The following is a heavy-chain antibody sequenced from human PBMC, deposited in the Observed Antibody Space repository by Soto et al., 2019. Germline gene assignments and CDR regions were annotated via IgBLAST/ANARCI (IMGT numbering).Heavy chain of an antibody. CDR2: IIPIFGTA. CDR3: ATHSDYCTNGVCYKGWFDP. J-gene: IGHJ5*02. Sequence: QVQLVQSGAEVKKPGSSVKVSCKASGGTFSSYAISWVRQAPGQGLEWMGGIIPIFGTANYAQKFQGRVTSTADESTSIAYMELSSLRSEDTAVYYCATHSDYCTNGVCYKGWFDPWGQGTLVTVSS. D-gene: IGHD2-8*01. CDR1: GGTFSSYA. V-gene: IGHV1-69*01.